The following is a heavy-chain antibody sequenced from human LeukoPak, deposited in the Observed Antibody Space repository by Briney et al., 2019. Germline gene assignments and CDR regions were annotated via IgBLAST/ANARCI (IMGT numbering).Heavy chain of an antibody. CDR2: MNPNSGNT. J-gene: IGHJ4*02. V-gene: IGHV1-8*01. CDR1: GYTFTSYD. D-gene: IGHD3-3*01. Sequence: GASVKVSCKASGYTFTSYDINWVRQATGQGLEWMGWMNPNSGNTGYAQKFQGRVTMTRNTSISTAYMELSSLRSEDTAVYYCARRGYDFWSSYYIDDYWGQGTLVTVSS. CDR3: ARRGYDFWSSYYIDDY.